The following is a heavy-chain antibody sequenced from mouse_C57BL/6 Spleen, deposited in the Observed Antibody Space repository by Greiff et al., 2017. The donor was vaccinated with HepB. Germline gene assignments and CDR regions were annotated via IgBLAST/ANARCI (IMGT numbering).Heavy chain of an antibody. Sequence: ESGPGLVKPSQSLSLTCSVTGYSITSGYYWNWIRQFPGNKLEWMGYISYDGSNNYNPSLKNRISITRDTSKNQFFLKLNSVTTEDTATYYCARGNYGNLHWYFDVWGTGTTVTVSS. J-gene: IGHJ1*03. D-gene: IGHD2-1*01. CDR3: ARGNYGNLHWYFDV. V-gene: IGHV3-6*01. CDR2: ISYDGSN. CDR1: GYSITSGYY.